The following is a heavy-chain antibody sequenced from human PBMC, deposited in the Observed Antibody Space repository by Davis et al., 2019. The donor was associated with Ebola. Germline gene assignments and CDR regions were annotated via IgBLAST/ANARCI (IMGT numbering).Heavy chain of an antibody. Sequence: GESLKISCTDSVITFSSYAMTWVRQAPGKGLEWVSAISGSGDSTYYADSVKGRFTISRDNSKNTLFLHMNSLRAEDTAVYYCARPWFYGGNSHFDFWGQGILVTVSS. CDR2: ISGSGDST. D-gene: IGHD4-23*01. J-gene: IGHJ4*02. V-gene: IGHV3-23*01. CDR3: ARPWFYGGNSHFDF. CDR1: VITFSSYA.